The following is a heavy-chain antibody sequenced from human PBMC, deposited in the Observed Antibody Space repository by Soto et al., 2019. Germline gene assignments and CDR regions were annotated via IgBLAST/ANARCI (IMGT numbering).Heavy chain of an antibody. CDR3: AREHVARSYFDY. D-gene: IGHD5-12*01. CDR1: GYTFTSYA. CDR2: INAGNGNT. J-gene: IGHJ4*02. V-gene: IGHV1-3*01. Sequence: ASVKVSCKASGYTFTSYAMHWVRQAPGQRLEWMGWINAGNGNTKYSQKFQGRVTITRDTSASTAYMELSSLRSEDTAVYYCAREHVARSYFDYWGQGTLVTVSS.